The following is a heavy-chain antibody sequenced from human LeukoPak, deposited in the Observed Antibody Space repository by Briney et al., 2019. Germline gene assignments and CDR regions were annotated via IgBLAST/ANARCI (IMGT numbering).Heavy chain of an antibody. CDR3: ARVKGKSHDYYDLFWFDP. V-gene: IGHV4-59*12. J-gene: IGHJ5*02. Sequence: SETLSLTCTVSGGSISSYYWSWIRQPPGKGLEWLGYIYYSGSTNYNPSLKSRVTISVDTSKNQFSLKLSSVTAADTAVYYCARVKGKSHDYYDLFWFDPWGQGTLVTVSS. CDR2: IYYSGST. CDR1: GGSISSYY. D-gene: IGHD3-3*01.